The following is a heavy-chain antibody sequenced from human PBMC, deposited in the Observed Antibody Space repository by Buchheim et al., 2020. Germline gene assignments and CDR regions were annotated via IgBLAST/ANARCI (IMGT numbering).Heavy chain of an antibody. V-gene: IGHV3-30*03. Sequence: QVQLVESGGGVVQPGRSLRLSCAASGFTFSSYGMHWVRQAPGKGLEWVAVISYDGSNKYYADSVKGRFTISRDNSKNTLYLQMNSLRAEDTAVYYCARESRHYYFDYWGQGTL. CDR3: ARESRHYYFDY. J-gene: IGHJ4*02. CDR1: GFTFSSYG. CDR2: ISYDGSNK.